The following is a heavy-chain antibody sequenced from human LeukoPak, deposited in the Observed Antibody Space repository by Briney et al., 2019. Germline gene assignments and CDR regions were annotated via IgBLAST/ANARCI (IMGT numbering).Heavy chain of an antibody. J-gene: IGHJ6*03. Sequence: SVKVSCKASGGTFDRSAISWVRQAPGQGLEWMGGIAPIFGTPNYAQNFQGRVTITTDESTSTAYMELSSLRSDDTAVYYCASHFRSKHYYFYYMDVWGTGTTVTVSS. CDR1: GGTFDRSA. D-gene: IGHD3-3*01. CDR2: IAPIFGTP. CDR3: ASHFRSKHYYFYYMDV. V-gene: IGHV1-69*05.